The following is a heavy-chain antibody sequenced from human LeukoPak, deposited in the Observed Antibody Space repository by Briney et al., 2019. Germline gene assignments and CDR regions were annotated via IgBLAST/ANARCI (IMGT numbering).Heavy chain of an antibody. V-gene: IGHV3-74*01. CDR3: ATSRWELPSPYDY. CDR2: IKNDGSSP. CDR1: GFSVSSYW. Sequence: PGGSLRLSCEVSGFSVSSYWMHWVRQAPGKGLVWVSRIKNDGSSPTYADSVRGRFTISRDNAKKTLYLQMDSLRDEDTAVYYCATSRWELPSPYDYWGQGTLVTVSS. D-gene: IGHD1-26*01. J-gene: IGHJ4*02.